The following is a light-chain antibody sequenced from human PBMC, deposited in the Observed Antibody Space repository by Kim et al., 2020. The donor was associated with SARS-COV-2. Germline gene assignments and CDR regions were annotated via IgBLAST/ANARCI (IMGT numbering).Light chain of an antibody. CDR1: QNSTNY. Sequence: SVGGRVTIACRSRQNSTNYLNWYQQRPAKAPKLLIYASATLQRGVPSRFSGSGSGTDFTLTISSLQPEDFATYYCQQSHTAPLLSFGGGTKVDIK. J-gene: IGKJ4*01. CDR2: ASA. CDR3: QQSHTAPLLS. V-gene: IGKV1-39*01.